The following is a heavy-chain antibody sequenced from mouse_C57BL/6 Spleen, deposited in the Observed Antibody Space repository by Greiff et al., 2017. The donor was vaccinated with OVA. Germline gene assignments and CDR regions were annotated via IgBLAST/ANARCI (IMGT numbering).Heavy chain of an antibody. CDR3: TETYWYIDV. J-gene: IGHJ1*03. CDR2: IDPETGGP. Sequence: QVQLQQSGAELVRPGASVTLSCKASGYTFTDYEMHWVKQTPVHGLAWIGAIDPETGGPAYNPKFTGTALLTAAKSSLTAYMVLRSLTSEDSAVYYCTETYWYIDVWGTGTTVTVSS. CDR1: GYTFTDYE. V-gene: IGHV1-15*01.